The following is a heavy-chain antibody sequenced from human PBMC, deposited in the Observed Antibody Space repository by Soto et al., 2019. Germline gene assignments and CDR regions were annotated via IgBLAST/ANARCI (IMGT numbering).Heavy chain of an antibody. CDR3: ARDFDGSGNYYTDY. CDR1: GYPFSSFG. D-gene: IGHD3-10*01. Sequence: ASVKVSCRASGYPFSSFGSSWLRQAPGQGLEWMGWISPYNRNTYYAQRRQGRVTMTTDTFTSTAYMERRSLRSDDTAVYFCARDFDGSGNYYTDYWGQGTLVTVSS. V-gene: IGHV1-18*01. J-gene: IGHJ4*02. CDR2: ISPYNRNT.